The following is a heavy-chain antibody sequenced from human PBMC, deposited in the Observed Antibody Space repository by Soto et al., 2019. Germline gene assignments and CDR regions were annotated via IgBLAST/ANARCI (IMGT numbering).Heavy chain of an antibody. Sequence: LTCAVYGGSFSGHSWTWIRQSPGKGLEWIGSIYYSGSTYNNPSLRSRVSMSIDTSKDQFSLKLKSVTAADTALYFCARQRTSVVTQAYFDVWGPGSLVTVSS. CDR1: GGSFSGHS. D-gene: IGHD2-21*02. CDR3: ARQRTSVVTQAYFDV. J-gene: IGHJ4*02. CDR2: IYYSGST. V-gene: IGHV4-59*04.